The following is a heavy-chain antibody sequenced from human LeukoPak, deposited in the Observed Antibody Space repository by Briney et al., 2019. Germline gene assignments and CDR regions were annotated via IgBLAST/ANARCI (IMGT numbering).Heavy chain of an antibody. J-gene: IGHJ3*01. CDR1: GGSISSSSHY. V-gene: IGHV4-39*01. CDR2: FSYSGST. Sequence: SETLSLTCTVSGGSISSSSHYWAWIRQPPGKGLEWIGSFSYSGSTYDNPSLKSRVTISVDTSKNQFSLNLSSVTAADSAVYYCARHPGIAVAGDAFDFWGQGTVVTVSS. CDR3: ARHPGIAVAGDAFDF. D-gene: IGHD6-19*01.